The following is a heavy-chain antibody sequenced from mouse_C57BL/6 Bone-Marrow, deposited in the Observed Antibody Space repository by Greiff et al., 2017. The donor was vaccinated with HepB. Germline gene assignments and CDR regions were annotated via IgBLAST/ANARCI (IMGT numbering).Heavy chain of an antibody. CDR2: ILPGSGST. Sequence: QVQLQQSGPELMKPGASVKLSCKATGYTFTGYWIEWVKQRPGHGLEWIGEILPGSGSTNYNEKFKGKAPFTADTSSNTAYMQLSSLTTEDSAIYYCASWAPKWCLLYYYAMDYGGRGTSVTVTS. CDR3: ASWAPKWCLLYYYAMDY. D-gene: IGHD1-1*01. J-gene: IGHJ4*01. V-gene: IGHV1-9*01. CDR1: GYTFTGYW.